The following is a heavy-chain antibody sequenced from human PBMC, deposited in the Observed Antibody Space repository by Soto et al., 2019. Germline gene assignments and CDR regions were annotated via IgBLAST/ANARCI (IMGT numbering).Heavy chain of an antibody. Sequence: SETLSLTCSVFGGSISSYYWSWIRQSPGKGLEWIGYIYNSGSTNYNPSLKSRVTISVDTSKNQFSLKLSSVTASDTAVYYCARITPDRSGYYDFDCWGQGTLVTVS. CDR1: GGSISSYY. CDR3: ARITPDRSGYYDFDC. V-gene: IGHV4-59*01. J-gene: IGHJ4*02. CDR2: IYNSGST. D-gene: IGHD3-22*01.